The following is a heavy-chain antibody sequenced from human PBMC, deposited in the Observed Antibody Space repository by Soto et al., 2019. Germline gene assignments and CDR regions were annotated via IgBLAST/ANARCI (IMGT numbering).Heavy chain of an antibody. CDR3: ARAIGPTLFDY. Sequence: EVQLVESGGGLVQPGGSLRLSCSASGFTFSSYDMHWVRQGPGKGLEWVSAIGTAGDTNYAGSVKGRFTISRENAKNSLYLQMNSLRAGDTDIYFCARAIGPTLFDYWGQGTLVTVYS. V-gene: IGHV3-13*04. J-gene: IGHJ4*02. CDR2: IGTAGDT. CDR1: GFTFSSYD. D-gene: IGHD3-22*01.